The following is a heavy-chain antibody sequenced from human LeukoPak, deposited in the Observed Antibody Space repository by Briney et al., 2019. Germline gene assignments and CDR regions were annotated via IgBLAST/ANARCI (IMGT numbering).Heavy chain of an antibody. CDR3: ARTAARRFDY. Sequence: AASVTVSCTASGYTFPSYFMHWVRQAPGRGLEWMGIINPTGGSTTYAQKFQGRVTMTRDTSTSTVYMELSSLRSDDTAVYYCARTAARRFDYWGQGTLVTVSS. V-gene: IGHV1-46*01. J-gene: IGHJ4*02. CDR2: INPTGGST. D-gene: IGHD6-6*01. CDR1: GYTFPSYF.